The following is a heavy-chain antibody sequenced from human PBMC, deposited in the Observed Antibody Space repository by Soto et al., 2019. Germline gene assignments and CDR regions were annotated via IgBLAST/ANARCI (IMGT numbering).Heavy chain of an antibody. CDR3: ARLDYYDSSGYYWTFKY. CDR2: IYYSGNT. J-gene: IGHJ4*02. D-gene: IGHD3-22*01. CDR1: GGSISSYY. V-gene: IGHV4-59*01. Sequence: SETLSLTCTVSGGSISSYYWSWIRQPPGKALEWIGYIYYSGNTKYNPSLKSRVTISVETSKNQFSLKLSSVTAADTAVYYCARLDYYDSSGYYWTFKYWGQGTLVTVSS.